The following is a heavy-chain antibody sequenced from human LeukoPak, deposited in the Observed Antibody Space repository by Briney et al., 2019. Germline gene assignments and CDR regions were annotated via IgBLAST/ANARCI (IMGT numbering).Heavy chain of an antibody. CDR3: AKRGDYYDSSGYPYYFDY. V-gene: IGHV3-23*01. D-gene: IGHD3-22*01. CDR1: GFTFSSCA. J-gene: IGHJ4*02. Sequence: GASLRLSCAASGFTFSSCAMSWVRQAPGKGLEWVSAISGSGGSTYYADSVKGRFTISRDNSKNTLYLQMNSLRAEDTAVYYCAKRGDYYDSSGYPYYFDYWGQGTLVTVSS. CDR2: ISGSGGST.